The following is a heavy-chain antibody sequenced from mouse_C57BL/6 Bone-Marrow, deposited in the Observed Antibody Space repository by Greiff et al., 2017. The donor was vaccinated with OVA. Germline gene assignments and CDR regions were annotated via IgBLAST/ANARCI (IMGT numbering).Heavy chain of an antibody. D-gene: IGHD1-1*01. CDR3: AMGDYCY. Sequence: EVQLQQSGPELVKPGASVKISCKASGYTFTDYYMNWVKQSHGKSLEWIGDINPNNGGTSYNQKFKGKATLTVDKSSSTAYMELRSLTSEDSAVYYCAMGDYCYWGQGTTLTVSS. CDR2: INPNNGGT. J-gene: IGHJ2*01. CDR1: GYTFTDYY. V-gene: IGHV1-26*01.